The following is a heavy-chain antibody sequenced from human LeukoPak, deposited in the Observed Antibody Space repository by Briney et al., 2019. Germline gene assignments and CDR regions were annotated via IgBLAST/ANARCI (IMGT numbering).Heavy chain of an antibody. D-gene: IGHD3-16*01. CDR2: IKQDGSEK. J-gene: IGHJ4*02. CDR1: EFTFSSYW. Sequence: GGSLRLSCAASEFTFSSYWMSWVRQAPGKGLEWVANIKQDGSEKYYVDSVKGRFTISRDNAKNSLYLQMNSLRTEDTAVYYCAKDVAYTFDYWGQGTLVTVSS. V-gene: IGHV3-7*01. CDR3: AKDVAYTFDY.